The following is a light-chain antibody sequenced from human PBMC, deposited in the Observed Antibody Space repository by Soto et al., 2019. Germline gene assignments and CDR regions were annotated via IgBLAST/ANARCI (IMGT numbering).Light chain of an antibody. CDR2: DVS. CDR1: SSDVGGYNY. V-gene: IGLV2-14*01. J-gene: IGLJ1*01. Sequence: QSALTQPASVSGSPGQSITISCTGTSSDVGGYNYVSWYQQHPGKAPKLMIYDVSNRPSGVSNRFSGSKSGNTASLTISGRQDADEADYYCSSYTSSSTHYVFGTGTQLTVL. CDR3: SSYTSSSTHYV.